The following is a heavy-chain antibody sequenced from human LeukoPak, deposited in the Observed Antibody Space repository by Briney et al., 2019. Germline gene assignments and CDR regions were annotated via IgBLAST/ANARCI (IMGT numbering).Heavy chain of an antibody. CDR2: IRSKAYGGTP. CDR3: TRDHSNYYYYGMDV. D-gene: IGHD6-13*01. J-gene: IGHJ6*02. Sequence: RSLRPSCTASGFPFGDYAMSRVRQAPGKGLEWVGVIRSKAYGGTPEYAASVKGRFTISRDDSKSIAYLQMNSLKTEDTAVYDCTRDHSNYYYYGMDVWGQGTTVTVSS. CDR1: GFPFGDYA. V-gene: IGHV3-49*04.